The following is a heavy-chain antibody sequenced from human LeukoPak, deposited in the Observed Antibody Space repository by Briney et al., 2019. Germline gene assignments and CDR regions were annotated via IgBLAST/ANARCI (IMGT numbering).Heavy chain of an antibody. CDR1: GGSFSGYY. CDR2: INHSGST. V-gene: IGHV4-34*01. J-gene: IGHJ5*02. CDR3: ARGGRRPVSIIVGVDVKNSFDP. Sequence: SETLSLTCAVSGGSFSGYYWSWLRQPPGKGLEWIGEINHSGSTNYNPSLTSRVTISVDTSKNQFSLTLSSVPSADTALYYFARGGRRPVSIIVGVDVKNSFDPGGQGTLAKVS. D-gene: IGHD2-15*01.